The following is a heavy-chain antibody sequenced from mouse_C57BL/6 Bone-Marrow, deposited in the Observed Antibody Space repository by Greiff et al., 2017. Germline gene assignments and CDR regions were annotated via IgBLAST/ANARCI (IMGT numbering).Heavy chain of an antibody. J-gene: IGHJ1*03. D-gene: IGHD1-1*01. CDR2: IDPENGDT. CDR1: GFNIKDDY. V-gene: IGHV14-4*01. Sequence: VQLQQSGAELVRPGASVKLSCTASGFNIKDDYMHWVKQRPEQGLEWIGWIDPENGDTEYASKFQGQATITADTSSNTAYLQLSSLTSEDTAVYYCTTGITTVVAGGGYWYFDVWGTGTTVTVSS. CDR3: TTGITTVVAGGGYWYFDV.